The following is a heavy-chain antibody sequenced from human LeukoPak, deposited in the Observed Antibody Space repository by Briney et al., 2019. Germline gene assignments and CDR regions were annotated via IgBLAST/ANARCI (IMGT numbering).Heavy chain of an antibody. CDR1: GFTFSSYS. J-gene: IGHJ4*02. V-gene: IGHV3-21*01. CDR3: ARDLRAYCGRDCPVDY. Sequence: GGSLGLSCAASGFTFSSYSMNWVRQAPGKGLEWVSSISSSSSYIYYADSVKGRFTISRDNAKNSLYLQMNSLRAEDTAVYYCARDLRAYCGRDCPVDYWGQGTLVTVSS. D-gene: IGHD2-21*01. CDR2: ISSSSSYI.